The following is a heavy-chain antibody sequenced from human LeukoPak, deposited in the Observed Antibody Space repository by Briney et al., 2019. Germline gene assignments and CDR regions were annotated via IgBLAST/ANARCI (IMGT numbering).Heavy chain of an antibody. CDR1: GGSISSGDYD. V-gene: IGHV4-30-4*08. CDR2: IYYSGST. Sequence: SETLSLTCTVSGGSISSGDYDWSWIRQPPGKGLEWIGYIYYSGSTYYNPSLKSRVTISVDTSKNQFSLKLSSVTAADTAVYYCARVVGATLWAFDIWGQGTMVTVSS. J-gene: IGHJ3*02. D-gene: IGHD1-26*01. CDR3: ARVVGATLWAFDI.